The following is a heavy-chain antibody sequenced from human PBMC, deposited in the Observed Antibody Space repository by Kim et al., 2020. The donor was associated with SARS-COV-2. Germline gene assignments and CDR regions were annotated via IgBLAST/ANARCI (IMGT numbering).Heavy chain of an antibody. J-gene: IGHJ5*02. D-gene: IGHD3-9*01. CDR1: GGSFSGYY. Sequence: SETLSLTCAVYGGSFSGYYWSWIRQPPGKGLEWIGEINHSGSTNYNPSLKSRVTISVDTSKNQFSLKLSSVTAADTAVYYCARGGGLTGFWFDPWGQGTLVTVSS. V-gene: IGHV4-34*01. CDR3: ARGGGLTGFWFDP. CDR2: INHSGST.